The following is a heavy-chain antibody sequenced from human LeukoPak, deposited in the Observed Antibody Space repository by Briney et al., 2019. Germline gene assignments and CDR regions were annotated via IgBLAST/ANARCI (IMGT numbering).Heavy chain of an antibody. CDR1: GGSISSGGYY. V-gene: IGHV4-31*03. Sequence: PSQTLSLTCTVSGGSISSGGYYWSWIRQHPGKGLEWIGYIYYSGSTYYNPSLKSRVTISVDTSKNQFSLKLSSVTAADTAVYYCASWRLEPDYYYYYMDVWGKGTTVTVSS. CDR3: ASWRLEPDYYYYYMDV. CDR2: IYYSGST. J-gene: IGHJ6*03. D-gene: IGHD1-1*01.